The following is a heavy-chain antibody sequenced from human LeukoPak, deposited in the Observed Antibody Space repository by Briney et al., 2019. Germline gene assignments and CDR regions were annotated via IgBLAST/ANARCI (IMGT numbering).Heavy chain of an antibody. V-gene: IGHV4-38-2*02. CDR2: IYHSGST. Sequence: SETLSLTCTVSGYSISSGYYWGWIRQPPGKGLEWTGSIYHSGSTYYNPSLKSRVTISVDTSKNQFSLKLSSVTAADTAVYYCARVTTVTPSLDYWGQGTLVTVSS. J-gene: IGHJ4*02. CDR3: ARVTTVTPSLDY. CDR1: GYSISSGYY. D-gene: IGHD4-17*01.